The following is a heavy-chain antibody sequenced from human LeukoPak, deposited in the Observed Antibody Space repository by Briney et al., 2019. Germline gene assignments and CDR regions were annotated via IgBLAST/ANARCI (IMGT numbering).Heavy chain of an antibody. CDR3: ALDIVVVVAATRQRDYYFDY. CDR2: ISAYKGNT. V-gene: IGHV1-18*01. Sequence: ASVKVSCKASGYTFTSYGISWVRQAPGQGLEWVGWISAYKGNTNYAQKLQGRVTMTTDTSTGTAYMELRSLRSDDTAVYYCALDIVVVVAATRQRDYYFDYWGQGTLVTVSS. CDR1: GYTFTSYG. D-gene: IGHD2-15*01. J-gene: IGHJ4*02.